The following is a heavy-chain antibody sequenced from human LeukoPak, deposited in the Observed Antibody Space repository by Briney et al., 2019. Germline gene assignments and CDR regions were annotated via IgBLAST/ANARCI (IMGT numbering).Heavy chain of an antibody. V-gene: IGHV1-69*02. D-gene: IGHD3-22*01. J-gene: IGHJ4*02. CDR3: ARGNGDSSGPTFDH. CDR1: GGTFSSYT. CDR2: IIPILGIA. Sequence: SSVKVSXKASGGTFSSYTISWMRQAPGQGLEWIGRIIPILGIANYAQKFQGRVTITADKSTSTAYMELSSLRSEDTAVYYCARGNGDSSGPTFDHWGQGTLVTVSS.